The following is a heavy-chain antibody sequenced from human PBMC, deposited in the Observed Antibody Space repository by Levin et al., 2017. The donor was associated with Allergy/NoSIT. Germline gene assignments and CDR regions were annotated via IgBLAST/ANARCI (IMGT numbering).Heavy chain of an antibody. CDR3: TMEANIVVLPAAGDSFDI. V-gene: IGHV1-69*01. Sequence: PGGSLRLSCKASGGTFSSNALNWVRQAPGQGLEWMGGIRPIFGTADYAQKFQGRVSITADESTATAYLELSSLRSEDTALYFCTMEANIVVLPAAGDSFDIWGQGTLVTVSS. CDR2: IRPIFGTA. CDR1: GGTFSSNA. D-gene: IGHD2-2*01. J-gene: IGHJ3*02.